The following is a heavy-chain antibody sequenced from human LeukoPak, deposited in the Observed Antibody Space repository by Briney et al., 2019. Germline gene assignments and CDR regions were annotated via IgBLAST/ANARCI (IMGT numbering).Heavy chain of an antibody. J-gene: IGHJ5*02. CDR3: ARCYYDSSGYYYSGHWFDP. D-gene: IGHD3-22*01. V-gene: IGHV4-39*01. CDR1: GGSISSSSYY. Sequence: PSETLSLTCTVSGGSISSSSYYWGWIRQPPGKGLEWIGSIYYSGSTYYNPSLKSRVTISVDTSKNQFSLKLSSVTAADTAVYYCARCYYDSSGYYYSGHWFDPWGQGTLVTDSS. CDR2: IYYSGST.